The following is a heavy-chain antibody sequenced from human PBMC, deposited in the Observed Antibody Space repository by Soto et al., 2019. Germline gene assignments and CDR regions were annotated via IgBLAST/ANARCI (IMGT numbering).Heavy chain of an antibody. CDR2: ISYDGSNK. Sequence: PGGSLRLSCAASGFTFSSYGMHWVRQAPGKGLEWVAVISYDGSNKYYADSVKGRFTIPRDNSKNTLYLQMNSLRAEDTAVYYCAKDLDYDSSGYHPLRWFDPWGQGTLVTVSS. CDR1: GFTFSSYG. D-gene: IGHD3-22*01. V-gene: IGHV3-30*18. CDR3: AKDLDYDSSGYHPLRWFDP. J-gene: IGHJ5*02.